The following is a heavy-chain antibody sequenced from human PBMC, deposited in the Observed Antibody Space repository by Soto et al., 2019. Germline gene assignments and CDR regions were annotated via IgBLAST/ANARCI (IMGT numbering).Heavy chain of an antibody. V-gene: IGHV3-33*01. J-gene: IGHJ6*03. D-gene: IGHD6-13*01. CDR3: ARGVWDYYYYYMDV. CDR2: IWYDGSNK. Sequence: GGSLRLSCAASGFTFSSYGMHWVRQAPGKGLEWVAVIWYDGSNKYYADSVKGRFTISRDNSKNTLYLQMNSLRAEDTAVYYCARGVWDYYYYYMDVWGKGTTVTVSS. CDR1: GFTFSSYG.